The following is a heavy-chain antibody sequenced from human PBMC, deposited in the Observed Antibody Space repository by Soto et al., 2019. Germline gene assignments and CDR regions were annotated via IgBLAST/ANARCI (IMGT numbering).Heavy chain of an antibody. V-gene: IGHV3-30*18. CDR2: MSYAGSYK. CDR1: GFTFSDYG. Sequence: GGSLRLSCAVPGFTFSDYGMHWVRQAPGKGLEWVAVMSYAGSYKYYADSVKGRFTISRDLSGNTLFLQMNSLRLEDTAVYFCAKEMYPRTVLDSSSPWGDYWGQGTLVTVSS. CDR3: AKEMYPRTVLDSSSPWGDY. J-gene: IGHJ4*02. D-gene: IGHD6-6*01.